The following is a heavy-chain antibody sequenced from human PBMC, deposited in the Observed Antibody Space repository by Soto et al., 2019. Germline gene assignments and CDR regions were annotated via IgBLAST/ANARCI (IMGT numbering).Heavy chain of an antibody. Sequence: SETLSLTCTVSGGSISSYYWSWIRQPPGKGLEWIGYIYYSGSTNYNPSLKSRVTISVDTSKNQFSLKLSSVTAADTAVYYCARLSSSWQYYYYYGMDVWGQGTTVTVSS. V-gene: IGHV4-59*08. CDR2: IYYSGST. CDR3: ARLSSSWQYYYYYGMDV. D-gene: IGHD6-13*01. CDR1: GGSISSYY. J-gene: IGHJ6*02.